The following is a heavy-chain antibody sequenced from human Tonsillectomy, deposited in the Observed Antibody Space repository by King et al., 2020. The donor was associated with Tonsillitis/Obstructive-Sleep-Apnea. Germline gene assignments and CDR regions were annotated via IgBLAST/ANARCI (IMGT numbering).Heavy chain of an antibody. CDR3: ARPPTVTNHAFDV. V-gene: IGHV1-46*01. Sequence: VQLVESGAEVKKPGASVKVSCRASGYTFINYYMYWVRQAPGQGLEWMGIINPSGGSTTYAQKFQGRVTMTRDTSTSTVYMELSSLRSEDTAVYYCARPPTVTNHAFDVWGQGTMVTVSS. J-gene: IGHJ3*01. CDR2: INPSGGST. D-gene: IGHD4-17*01. CDR1: GYTFINYY.